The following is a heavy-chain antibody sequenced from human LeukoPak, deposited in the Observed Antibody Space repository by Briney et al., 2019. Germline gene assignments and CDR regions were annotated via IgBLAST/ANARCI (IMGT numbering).Heavy chain of an antibody. CDR1: GFTFTNYA. J-gene: IGHJ4*02. CDR3: AKGGSGWYPGFDY. V-gene: IGHV3-23*01. D-gene: IGHD6-19*01. CDR2: SGSGGSP. Sequence: PGGSLRLSCAASGFTFTNYAMSRVRQAPGKGLEWVSTSGSGGSPFYADSVKGRFTISRDNSRNTLYLQMNSLRVEDSAVYYCAKGGSGWYPGFDYWGQGILVTVSS.